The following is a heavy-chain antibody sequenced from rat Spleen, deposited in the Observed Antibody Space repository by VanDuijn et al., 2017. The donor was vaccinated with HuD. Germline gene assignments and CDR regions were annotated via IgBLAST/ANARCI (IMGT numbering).Heavy chain of an antibody. CDR3: ARQGGYYDGYPH. Sequence: EVQLVESGGGLVQPGRSLKLSCAASGFTFSDYNMAWVRQAPKKGLEWVATISYDGSSTYYRDSVKGRFTISRDNAKSTLYLQMDSLRSEDTATYYCARQGGYYDGYPHWGQGTLVTVSS. CDR2: ISYDGSST. V-gene: IGHV5-7*01. J-gene: IGHJ3*01. D-gene: IGHD1-12*03. CDR1: GFTFSDYN.